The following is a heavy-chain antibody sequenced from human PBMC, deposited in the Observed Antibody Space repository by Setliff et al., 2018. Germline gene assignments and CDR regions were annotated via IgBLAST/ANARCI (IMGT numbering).Heavy chain of an antibody. CDR2: IYHSGST. V-gene: IGHV4-4*02. D-gene: IGHD3-3*01. Sequence: SETLSLTCAVSGGSISSSYWWSWARQSPGKGLEWIGEIYHSGSTNYNPSLKSRVTISVDKSKNQFSLKLSSVTAADTAVYYCARMSGFQYMDVWGKGTTVTVSS. CDR3: ARMSGFQYMDV. CDR1: GGSISSSYW. J-gene: IGHJ6*03.